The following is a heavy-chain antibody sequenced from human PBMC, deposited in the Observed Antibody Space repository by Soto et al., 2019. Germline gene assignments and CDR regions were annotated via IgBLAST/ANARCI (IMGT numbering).Heavy chain of an antibody. CDR2: IYYSGST. V-gene: IGHV4-59*11. Sequence: TLSLTCTVSGGSISRQYWSCLRQPPGKGLEWIGYIYYSGSTNYNPSLKSRVTISIDTSRNQFSLELRSVTAADTAVYYCARDVGLQYDTGYSDFWTGKNNWFDPWGQGTLVTVSS. CDR3: ARDVGLQYDTGYSDFWTGKNNWFDP. D-gene: IGHD3-3*01. CDR1: GGSISRQY. J-gene: IGHJ5*02.